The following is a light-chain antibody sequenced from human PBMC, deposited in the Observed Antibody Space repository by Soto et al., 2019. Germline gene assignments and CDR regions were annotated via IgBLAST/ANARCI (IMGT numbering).Light chain of an antibody. CDR1: SSDVGAYNS. J-gene: IGLJ2*01. CDR3: RSFTTTSTLVL. Sequence: QSALTQPASVSGSPGQSITISCTGTSSDVGAYNSVSWYQQYPGKAPKLMIYEVNNRPSGVSNRFSGYKSGNTASLTISGLQAEDEAEYFCRSFTTTSTLVLFGGRTKLTVL. CDR2: EVN. V-gene: IGLV2-14*01.